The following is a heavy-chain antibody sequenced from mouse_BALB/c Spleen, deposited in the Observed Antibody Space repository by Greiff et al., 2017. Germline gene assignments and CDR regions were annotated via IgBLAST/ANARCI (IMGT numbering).Heavy chain of an antibody. D-gene: IGHD2-14*01. J-gene: IGHJ1*01. V-gene: IGHV2-9*02. CDR1: GFSLTSYG. Sequence: VQLVESGPGLVAPSQSLSITCTVSGFSLTSYGVHWVRQPPGKGLEWLGVIWAGGSTNYNSALMSRLSISKDNSKSQVFLKMNSLQTDDTAMYYCAREAYRYDWYFDVWGAGTTVTVSS. CDR2: IWAGGST. CDR3: AREAYRYDWYFDV.